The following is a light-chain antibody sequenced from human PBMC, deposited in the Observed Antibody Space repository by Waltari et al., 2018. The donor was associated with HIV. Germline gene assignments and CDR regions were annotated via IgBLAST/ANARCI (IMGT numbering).Light chain of an antibody. CDR3: KQRSDWPYT. J-gene: IGKJ2*01. V-gene: IGKV3-11*01. CDR1: PSVSSH. Sequence: EFVLTQSPAPLSLSPGAGATLSCRASPSVSSHLACYQQIPGHPPRPLIYGTSNRAPGVPARFSGSGSGTDFTLTISSLEPEDFAVYFCKQRSDWPYTFGQGTKVEIK. CDR2: GTS.